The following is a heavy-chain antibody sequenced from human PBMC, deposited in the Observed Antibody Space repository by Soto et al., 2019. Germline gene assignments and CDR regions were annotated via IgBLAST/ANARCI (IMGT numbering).Heavy chain of an antibody. Sequence: QVQLVQSGAEVKKPGSSVKVSCKASGGTFSSYTISWVRQAPAQGLEWMGRIIPILGIANYAQKFQGRVTITADKSTSTAYMELSSLRTEDTAVYYCASNRAGTVTLDYWGQGTLVTVSS. D-gene: IGHD4-17*01. CDR3: ASNRAGTVTLDY. CDR2: IIPILGIA. J-gene: IGHJ4*02. V-gene: IGHV1-69*02. CDR1: GGTFSSYT.